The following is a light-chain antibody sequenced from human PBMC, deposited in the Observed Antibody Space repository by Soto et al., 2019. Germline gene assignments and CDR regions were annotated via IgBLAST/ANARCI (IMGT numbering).Light chain of an antibody. V-gene: IGLV1-47*01. CDR2: RSD. Sequence: QSVLTQPTSASVTPGQRVTISCSGGISNIGTNYVYWYQQLPGTAPKLLIYRSDQRSSGVPDRFSGSKSGTSASLAISGLRSDDEADYCCATWDDNLVAWLFGGGTKLTVL. J-gene: IGLJ3*02. CDR1: ISNIGTNY. CDR3: ATWDDNLVAWL.